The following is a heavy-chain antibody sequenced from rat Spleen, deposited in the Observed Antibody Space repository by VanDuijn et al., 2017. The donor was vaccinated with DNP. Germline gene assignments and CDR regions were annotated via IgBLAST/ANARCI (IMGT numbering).Heavy chain of an antibody. V-gene: IGHV5-20*01. D-gene: IGHD3-2*01. Sequence: EVQLVESGGDLVQPGRSLKLSCVASGFSFRDYDMAWVRQAPTKGLEWVACMSPTTRSSYYRDSVRGRFTVSRDDASGHVYLQMDSLRSEDTATYFCTRGGAYYFDHWGQGVMVTVSS. J-gene: IGHJ2*01. CDR1: GFSFRDYD. CDR2: MSPTTRSS. CDR3: TRGGAYYFDH.